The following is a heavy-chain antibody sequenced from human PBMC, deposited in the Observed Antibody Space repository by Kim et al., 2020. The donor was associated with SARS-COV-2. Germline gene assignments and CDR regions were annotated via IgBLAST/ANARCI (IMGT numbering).Heavy chain of an antibody. D-gene: IGHD3-22*01. J-gene: IGHJ5*02. CDR3: ARGGWGDSSGYYFPQYNWFDP. CDR2: IIPIFGTA. Sequence: SVKVSCKASGGTFSSYAISWVRQAPGQGLEWMGGIIPIFGTANYAQKFQGRVTITADESTSTAYMELSSLRSEDTAVYYCARGGWGDSSGYYFPQYNWFDPWGQGTLVTVSS. CDR1: GGTFSSYA. V-gene: IGHV1-69*13.